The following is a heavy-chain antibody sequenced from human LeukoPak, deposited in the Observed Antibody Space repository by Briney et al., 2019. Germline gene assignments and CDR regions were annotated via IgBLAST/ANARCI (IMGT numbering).Heavy chain of an antibody. CDR2: ISGSGGST. D-gene: IGHD1-26*01. V-gene: IGHV3-23*01. CDR3: ARVSSGSYFGYYYYYMDV. J-gene: IGHJ6*03. Sequence: PGGSLRLSCAASGFTFGSYAMYWVRQAPGKGLEWVSGISGSGGSTFYADSVKSRFTISRDNAKNTLYLQMNSLRAEDTAVYYCARVSSGSYFGYYYYYMDVWGKGTTVTVSS. CDR1: GFTFGSYA.